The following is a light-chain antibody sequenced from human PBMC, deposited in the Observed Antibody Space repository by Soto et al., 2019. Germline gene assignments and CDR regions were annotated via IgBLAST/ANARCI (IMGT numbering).Light chain of an antibody. V-gene: IGKV1-9*01. J-gene: IGKJ1*01. Sequence: DIQLTQAPSFLSASAGDRVSITCRASQAISSYLAWYQQKPGRAPKLLIYAASTLQSGVPSRFSGSGSGTEFTLTISSLQPDDFATYYCQQYNSYSPSTFGQGTKVDIK. CDR1: QAISSY. CDR3: QQYNSYSPST. CDR2: AAS.